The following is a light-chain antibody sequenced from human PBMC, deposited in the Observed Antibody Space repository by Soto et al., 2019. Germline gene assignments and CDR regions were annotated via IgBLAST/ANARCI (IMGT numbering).Light chain of an antibody. V-gene: IGKV3-20*01. CDR2: DVS. J-gene: IGKJ3*01. Sequence: EIALTQSPVTLSLSPGERATLSCRASQSVGSSYLTWYQQKPGQAPRLLIYDVSSRATGIPDRFSGSGSGTDFTLTISRLEPEDCAVYYCQQYVSSPFTFGPGTKVDIK. CDR1: QSVGSSY. CDR3: QQYVSSPFT.